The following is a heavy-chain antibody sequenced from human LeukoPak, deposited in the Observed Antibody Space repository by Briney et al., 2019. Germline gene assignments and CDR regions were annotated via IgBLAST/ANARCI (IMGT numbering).Heavy chain of an antibody. D-gene: IGHD5-18*01. CDR2: INPNSGGT. CDR3: ARDKGGVDTAMVTWRNGMDV. CDR1: GYTFTDYY. V-gene: IGHV1-2*02. J-gene: IGHJ6*02. Sequence: ASVKVSCKASGYTFTDYYMHWVRQAPGQGLEWMGWINPNSGGTNYAQKFQGRVTMTRDTYISTAYMELSRLRSDDTAVYYCARDKGGVDTAMVTWRNGMDVWGQGTTVTVSS.